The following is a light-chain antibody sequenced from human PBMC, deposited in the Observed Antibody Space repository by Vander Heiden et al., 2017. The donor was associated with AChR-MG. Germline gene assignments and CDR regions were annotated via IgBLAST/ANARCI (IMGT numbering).Light chain of an antibody. J-gene: IGLJ2*01. CDR1: SSDVGGYNY. CDR2: EVS. CDR3: SSYTSSSLL. Sequence: QSALTQPVSVSGSPGQSITISCTGTSSDVGGYNYVSWYQQHPGKAPKLMIYEVSNRPSGVSNRFSGSKSGNTASLTISGLQAEDEAYYYCSSYTSSSLLFGGGTKLTGL. V-gene: IGLV2-14*01.